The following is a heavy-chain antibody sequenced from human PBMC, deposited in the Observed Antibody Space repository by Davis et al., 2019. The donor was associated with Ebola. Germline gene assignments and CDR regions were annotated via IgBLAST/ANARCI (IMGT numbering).Heavy chain of an antibody. J-gene: IGHJ4*02. V-gene: IGHV1-3*01. CDR3: ARDAPGAAAGT. CDR2: INAGNGNT. CDR1: GYTFTSYA. Sequence: ASVKVSCKASGYTFTSYAMHWVRQAPGQRLEWMGWINAGNGNTKYSQKFQGRVTMTEDTSTDTAYMELSSLRSEDTAVYYCARDAPGAAAGTWGQGTLVTVSS. D-gene: IGHD6-13*01.